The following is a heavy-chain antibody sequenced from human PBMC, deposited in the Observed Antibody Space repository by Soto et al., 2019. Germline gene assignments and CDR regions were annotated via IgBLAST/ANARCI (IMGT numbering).Heavy chain of an antibody. J-gene: IGHJ4*02. D-gene: IGHD2-15*01. CDR1: GDSISSYY. CDR2: IYYSGRT. Sequence: QVQLQESGPRLVKPSETLSLTCTVSGDSISSYYWTWIRQPPGKGLEYIGYIYYSGRTYYNPSLKSRVTITVDTYKNKFSLKRSSVTAAEKAVYYCARGHLGIQTTGTWYDFDYGGQGSLVTVSS. V-gene: IGHV4-59*01. CDR3: ARGHLGIQTTGTWYDFDY.